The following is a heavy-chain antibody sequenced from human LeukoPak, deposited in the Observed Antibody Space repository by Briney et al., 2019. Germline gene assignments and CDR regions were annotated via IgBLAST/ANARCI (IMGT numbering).Heavy chain of an antibody. CDR2: IYYSGST. CDR1: GGSISSSSYY. J-gene: IGHJ4*02. D-gene: IGHD1-26*01. V-gene: IGHV4-39*01. Sequence: PSETLSLTCTVSGGSISSSSYYWGWIRQPPGKGLEWIGSIYYSGSTYYNPSLKSRVTISVDTSKNQFSLKLSSGTAADTAVYYCARRNSGTRRYDFDYWGQGTLVTVSS. CDR3: ARRNSGTRRYDFDY.